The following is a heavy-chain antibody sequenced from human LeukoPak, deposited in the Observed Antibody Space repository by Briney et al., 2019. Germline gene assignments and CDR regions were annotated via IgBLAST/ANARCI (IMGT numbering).Heavy chain of an antibody. CDR3: ARDGAYYYGSGSSGFDP. V-gene: IGHV1-18*01. CDR1: GYTFTSYG. D-gene: IGHD3-10*01. Sequence: ASVKVSCKASGYTFTSYGISWVRQAPGQGLEWMGWISAYNGNTNYAQKLQGRVTMTTDTSTSTAYMELRSLRSDDTAVYYCARDGAYYYGSGSSGFDPWGQGTLVTVSS. J-gene: IGHJ5*02. CDR2: ISAYNGNT.